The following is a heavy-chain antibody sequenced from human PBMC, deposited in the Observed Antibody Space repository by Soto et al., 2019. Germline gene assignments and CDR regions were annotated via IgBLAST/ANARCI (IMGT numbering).Heavy chain of an antibody. CDR3: ARYGYSYSMRFFDK. CDR2: MYHSGST. D-gene: IGHD5-18*01. J-gene: IGHJ4*02. V-gene: IGHV4-38-2*01. Sequence: ETLSLTCAVSGHSISSGFYYWGWIRQPPGKGLEWIGSMYHSGSTYYNPPLKSRVTMSVDTSKNQLSLKLTSLTAADTAVYYCARYGYSYSMRFFDKWGQGTRVTVSS. CDR1: GHSISSGFYY.